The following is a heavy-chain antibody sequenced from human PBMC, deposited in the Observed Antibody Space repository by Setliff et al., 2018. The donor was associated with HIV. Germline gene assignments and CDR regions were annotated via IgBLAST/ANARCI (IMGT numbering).Heavy chain of an antibody. CDR2: INPISGAT. D-gene: IGHD3-22*01. J-gene: IGHJ4*02. V-gene: IGHV1-2*02. Sequence: ASVKVSCKASGYNFTNHFMHWVRQAPGQGLEWMAWINPISGATISAHKFQGRVVITRDTSISTAYMEVSRLRSDDTAVYFCALRGYYYDSSGYYCWGQGTVVTVSS. CDR1: GYNFTNHF. CDR3: ALRGYYYDSSGYYC.